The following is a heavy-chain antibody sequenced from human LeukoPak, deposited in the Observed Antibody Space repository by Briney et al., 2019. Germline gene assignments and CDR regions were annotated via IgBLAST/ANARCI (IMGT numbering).Heavy chain of an antibody. CDR2: ISAYDGNT. D-gene: IGHD5-24*01. J-gene: IGHJ3*02. V-gene: IGHV1-18*01. CDR3: ARDFGMFTISHGDAFAI. Sequence: ASVTVSFKASGYTFYNYGISWVRQAPGQGLEWMGWISAYDGNTNYANKLQGRVTMTTDASTSTAFMELRSLTSDDTAVYFCARDFGMFTISHGDAFAIWGQGTVVTVSS. CDR1: GYTFYNYG.